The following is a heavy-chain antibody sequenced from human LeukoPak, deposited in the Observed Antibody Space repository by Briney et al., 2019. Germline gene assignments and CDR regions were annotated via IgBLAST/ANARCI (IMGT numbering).Heavy chain of an antibody. D-gene: IGHD1-26*01. CDR1: GFTFDDYA. J-gene: IGHJ4*02. CDR2: ISGDGGST. CDR3: EKDYDDSYSYFDS. Sequence: GGSLRLSCAASGFTFDDYAMHWVRQAPGKGLEWVSLISGDGGSTYYADSVKGRFTISRDNSKNSLYLQMNSQRTENTALYYCEKDYDDSYSYFDSWGQGTLVTVSS. V-gene: IGHV3-43*02.